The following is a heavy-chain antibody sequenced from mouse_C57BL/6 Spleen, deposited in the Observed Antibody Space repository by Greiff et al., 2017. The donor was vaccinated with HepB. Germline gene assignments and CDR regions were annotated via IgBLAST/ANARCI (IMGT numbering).Heavy chain of an antibody. CDR1: GFTFSDYG. Sequence: EVQRVESGGGLVKPGGSLKLSCAASGFTFSDYGMHWVRQAPEKGLEWVAYISSGSSTIYYADTVKGRFTISRYNAKNTLFLQMTSLRSEDTAMYYCARTFHYAMDYWGQGTSVTVSS. CDR2: ISSGSSTI. J-gene: IGHJ4*01. V-gene: IGHV5-17*01. CDR3: ARTFHYAMDY.